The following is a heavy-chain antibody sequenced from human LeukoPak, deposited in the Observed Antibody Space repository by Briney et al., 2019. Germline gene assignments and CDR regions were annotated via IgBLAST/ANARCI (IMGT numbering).Heavy chain of an antibody. CDR3: ARDIRIDGYKLFDY. CDR2: INPNSGGT. V-gene: IGHV1-2*02. J-gene: IGHJ4*02. CDR1: GYTFTDYY. D-gene: IGHD5-24*01. Sequence: ASVNLCCKASGYTFTDYYIHWVRQAPGQQLEWMGWINPNSGGTDYAQKFQGRVTMTRDTSISTAYIEISRLRSDDTAVYYCARDIRIDGYKLFDYWGQGTVRTVSS.